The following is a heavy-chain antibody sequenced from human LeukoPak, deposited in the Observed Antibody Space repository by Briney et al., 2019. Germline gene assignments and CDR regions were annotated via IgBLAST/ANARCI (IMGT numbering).Heavy chain of an antibody. V-gene: IGHV4-34*01. CDR3: ARGQSSGWYLGIYYVRGYYMDV. Sequence: NTSETLSLTCAVYGGSFSGYYWSWIRQPPGKGLEWIGEINHSGSTNYNPSLKSRVTTSVDTSKNQFSLKLSSVTAADTAVYYCARGQSSGWYLGIYYVRGYYMDVWGKGTTVTVSS. CDR2: INHSGST. CDR1: GGSFSGYY. J-gene: IGHJ6*03. D-gene: IGHD6-19*01.